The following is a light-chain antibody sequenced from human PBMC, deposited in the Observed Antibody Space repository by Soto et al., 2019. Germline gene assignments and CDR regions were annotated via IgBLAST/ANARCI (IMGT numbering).Light chain of an antibody. V-gene: IGKV3-11*01. CDR2: DAS. CDR3: QQRSTWPLT. J-gene: IGKJ4*01. CDR1: QSVSSY. Sequence: DIVMTQSPATLSLSPGERATLSCRATQSVSSYLAWYQHKPGQAPRLLIYDASNRATGIPARFSGSGSGTDFTLTISSLEPEDFAVYYCQQRSTWPLTFGGGTKVEIK.